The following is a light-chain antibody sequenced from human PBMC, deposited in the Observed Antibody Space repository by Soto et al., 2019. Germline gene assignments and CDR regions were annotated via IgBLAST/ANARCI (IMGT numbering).Light chain of an antibody. Sequence: QSVLIQPPSASGTPGQRVTISCSGSSSNIGANTVNWYQQLPGTAPKLLIYSNNLRPSGVPDRFSGSTSGTSASLAISGLQSEDEADYYCAAWDDSLNGRLFGGGTKLTVL. CDR1: SSNIGANT. V-gene: IGLV1-44*01. CDR3: AAWDDSLNGRL. J-gene: IGLJ3*02. CDR2: SNN.